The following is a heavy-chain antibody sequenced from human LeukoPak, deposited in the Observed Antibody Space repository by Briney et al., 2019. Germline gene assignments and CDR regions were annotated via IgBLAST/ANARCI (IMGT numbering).Heavy chain of an antibody. J-gene: IGHJ3*02. CDR1: GFTFDDYA. CDR2: ISWNSGSI. Sequence: GRSLRLSCAASGFTFDDYAMHWVRQAPGKGLEWVSGISWNSGSIGYADSLKGRFTISRDNAKNSLYLQMNSLRAEDTALHYCAKDSHSGSYSYGAFDIWGQGTMVTVSS. V-gene: IGHV3-9*01. D-gene: IGHD1-26*01. CDR3: AKDSHSGSYSYGAFDI.